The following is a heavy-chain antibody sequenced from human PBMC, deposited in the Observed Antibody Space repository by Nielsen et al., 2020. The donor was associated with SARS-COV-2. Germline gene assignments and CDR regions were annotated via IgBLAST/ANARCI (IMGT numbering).Heavy chain of an antibody. CDR1: GFTFDDYA. CDR3: AKLPTYYYDSSGYYDAFDI. J-gene: IGHJ3*02. D-gene: IGHD3-22*01. V-gene: IGHV3-9*01. Sequence: GGSLRLSCAASGFTFDDYAMHWVRQAPGKGLEWVSGISWNSGSIGYADSVKGRFTISRDNAKNSLYLQMNSLRAEDTALYYCAKLPTYYYDSSGYYDAFDIWGQGTMVTVSS. CDR2: ISWNSGSI.